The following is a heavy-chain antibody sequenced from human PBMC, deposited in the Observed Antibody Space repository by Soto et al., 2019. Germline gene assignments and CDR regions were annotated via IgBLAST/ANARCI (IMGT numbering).Heavy chain of an antibody. Sequence: GGSLRLSCAASGFTFSSYGMHWVRQAPGKGLEWVAVISYDGSNKYYADSVKGRFTISRDNSKNTLYLQMNSLRAEDTAVYYCAKEQDIVVVVAATPTSERAAFDIWGQGTMVTVSS. CDR2: ISYDGSNK. J-gene: IGHJ3*02. CDR3: AKEQDIVVVVAATPTSERAAFDI. V-gene: IGHV3-30*18. D-gene: IGHD2-15*01. CDR1: GFTFSSYG.